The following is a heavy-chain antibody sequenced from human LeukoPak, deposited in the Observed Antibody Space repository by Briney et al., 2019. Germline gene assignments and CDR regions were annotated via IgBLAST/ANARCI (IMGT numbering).Heavy chain of an antibody. D-gene: IGHD4-17*01. CDR2: ISGSAGST. Sequence: GGSLRLSCAASGFTFSSYAMSWVRQAPGKGLEWLSGISGSAGSTFYADSVKGRFTISRDNSKNTLYLQMYSLRAEDTAVYYRAKSMTTVTTEFDYWGQGTLVTVSS. CDR3: AKSMTTVTTEFDY. J-gene: IGHJ4*02. V-gene: IGHV3-23*01. CDR1: GFTFSSYA.